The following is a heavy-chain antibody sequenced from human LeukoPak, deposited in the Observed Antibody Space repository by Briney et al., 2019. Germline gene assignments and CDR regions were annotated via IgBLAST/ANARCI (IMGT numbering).Heavy chain of an antibody. D-gene: IGHD5-24*01. CDR1: GGTFSSYA. CDR2: IIPIFGTA. V-gene: IGHV1-69*13. CDR3: ARFKVEMATITPDY. Sequence: ASVKVSCTASGGTFSSYAISWVRQAPGQGLEWMGGIIPIFGTANYAQKFQGRVTITVDESTSTAYMELSSLRSEDTAVYYCARFKVEMATITPDYWGQGTLVTVSS. J-gene: IGHJ4*02.